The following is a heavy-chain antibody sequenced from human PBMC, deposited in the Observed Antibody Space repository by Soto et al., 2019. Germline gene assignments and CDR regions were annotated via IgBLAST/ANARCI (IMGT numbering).Heavy chain of an antibody. Sequence: SETLSLTCTVSGGSISGYYWTWIRQPPGKGLEWVGSLFYGGTTDYNPSLKSRLTMSLDTSKNHFSLKLRSVTAADTAVYYCARHRGPAPVYWGQGTLVTVSS. D-gene: IGHD3-10*01. CDR1: GGSISGYY. CDR2: LFYGGTT. CDR3: ARHRGPAPVY. J-gene: IGHJ4*02. V-gene: IGHV4-39*01.